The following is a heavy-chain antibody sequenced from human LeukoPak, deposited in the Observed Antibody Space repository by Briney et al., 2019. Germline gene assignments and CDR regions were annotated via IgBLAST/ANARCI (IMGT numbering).Heavy chain of an antibody. CDR1: GFSLSTSGMC. Sequence: SGPTLVNTTQTLTLTCTLSGFSLSTSGMCVSWIREPPGKALEWLARIDWDDDKYYSSSLKTRLTISKDTSKNQVVLTMTNMDPVDTATYYCAREITIFDGFDPWGQGTLVTVSS. J-gene: IGHJ5*02. D-gene: IGHD3-9*01. V-gene: IGHV2-70*11. CDR2: IDWDDDK. CDR3: AREITIFDGFDP.